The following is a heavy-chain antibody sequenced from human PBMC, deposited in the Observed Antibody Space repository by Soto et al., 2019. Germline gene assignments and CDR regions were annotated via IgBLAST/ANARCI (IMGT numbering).Heavy chain of an antibody. CDR3: ARDYYGDYYFDS. J-gene: IGHJ4*02. V-gene: IGHV4-59*11. Sequence: SETLSLTCTVSGGSIRTHYWNWVRQPPGKGLEWIGYIDYKGNTKYNPSLKSRVTASVDTSNNQFSLNLSSVTAADTAVYHCARDYYGDYYFDSWGQGILVTVSS. D-gene: IGHD4-17*01. CDR2: IDYKGNT. CDR1: GGSIRTHY.